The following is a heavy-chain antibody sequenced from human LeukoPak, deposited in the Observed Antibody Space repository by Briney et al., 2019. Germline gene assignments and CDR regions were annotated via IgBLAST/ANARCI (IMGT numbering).Heavy chain of an antibody. CDR1: GYTFTGYY. Sequence: GASVKVSCKASGYTFTGYYMHWLRQAPGQGLEWMGRINPNSGGTNYAQKFQGRVTMTRDTSISTAYMELSRLRSDDTAVYYCARDLRGPYYYDSSGYYHNWFDPWGQGTLVTVSS. V-gene: IGHV1-2*06. CDR3: ARDLRGPYYYDSSGYYHNWFDP. D-gene: IGHD3-22*01. J-gene: IGHJ5*02. CDR2: INPNSGGT.